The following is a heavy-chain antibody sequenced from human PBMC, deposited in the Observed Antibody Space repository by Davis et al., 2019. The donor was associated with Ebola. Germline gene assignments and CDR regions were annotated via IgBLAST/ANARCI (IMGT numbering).Heavy chain of an antibody. V-gene: IGHV2-5*02. D-gene: IGHD2-21*01. CDR2: IYWDDDK. CDR3: VRFPGGSYVFYYFDS. CDR1: GFSLSTNGVG. Sequence: SGPTLVKPTQTLTLTCTFSGFSLSTNGVGVGWIRQSPGKALEWLAVIYWDDDKRYHPSLKNRLTITKDTSKSQVLLTLTNVDPLDTATYNCVRFPGGSYVFYYFDSWGQGTLVTVSS. J-gene: IGHJ4*02.